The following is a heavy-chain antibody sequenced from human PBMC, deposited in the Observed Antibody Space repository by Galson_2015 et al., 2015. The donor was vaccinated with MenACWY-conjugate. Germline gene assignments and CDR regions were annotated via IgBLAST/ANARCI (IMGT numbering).Heavy chain of an antibody. D-gene: IGHD3-10*01. CDR2: IWYDGSNK. CDR1: GFTFSGYG. J-gene: IGHJ4*02. CDR3: ASAPFHYYADI. V-gene: IGHV3-33*01. Sequence: SLRLPCAASGFTFSGYGMHWVRQAPGKGLEWVAIIWYDGSNKYYADSVKGRFTISRDNSKNTLYLQMNSMRAEDTAIYYCASAPFHYYADIWGQGTLVTVSS.